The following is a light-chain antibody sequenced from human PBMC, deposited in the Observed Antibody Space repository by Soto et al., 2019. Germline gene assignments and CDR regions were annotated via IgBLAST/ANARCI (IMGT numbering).Light chain of an antibody. V-gene: IGLV2-14*01. J-gene: IGLJ2*01. CDR3: SSYTSSSTPVV. Sequence: QSALTQPASVSGSPGQSISISCAGTSGDVGGYNYVSWYQQHPGKAPKLMIYDVSNRPSGVSNRFSGSKSGNTASLTISGLQPKDEADYYCSSYTSSSTPVVFGGGTKLTVL. CDR2: DVS. CDR1: SGDVGGYNY.